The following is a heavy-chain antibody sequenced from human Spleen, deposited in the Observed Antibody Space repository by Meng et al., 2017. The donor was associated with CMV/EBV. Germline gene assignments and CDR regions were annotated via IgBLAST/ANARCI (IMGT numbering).Heavy chain of an antibody. V-gene: IGHV3-21*01. Sequence: GESLKISCAASGFTFDDYGMSWVRQAPGKGLEWVSSISSSSSYIYYADSVKGRFTISRDNAKNSLYLQMNSLRAEDTAVYYCLAVAEVTWDYYYGMDVWGQGTTVTVSS. CDR2: ISSSSSYI. J-gene: IGHJ6*02. D-gene: IGHD6-19*01. CDR1: GFTFDDYG. CDR3: LAVAEVTWDYYYGMDV.